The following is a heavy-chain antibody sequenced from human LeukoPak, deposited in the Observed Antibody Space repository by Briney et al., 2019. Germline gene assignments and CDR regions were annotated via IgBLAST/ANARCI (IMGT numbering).Heavy chain of an antibody. CDR3: ARGPLRDFDF. CDR2: ISYDGSNK. V-gene: IGHV3-30*04. J-gene: IGHJ4*02. CDR1: GFTFSTSN. Sequence: GGSLRLSCAASGFTFSTSNMHRVRQAPGKGLEWVSFISYDGSNKKEADSVKGRFTISRDNSKNTLYLQMNSLRAADTAVYYCARGPLRDFDFWGQGILVTVSS.